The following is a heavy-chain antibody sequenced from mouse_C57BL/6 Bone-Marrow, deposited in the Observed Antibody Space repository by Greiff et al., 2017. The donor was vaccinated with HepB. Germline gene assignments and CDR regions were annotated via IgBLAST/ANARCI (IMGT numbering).Heavy chain of an antibody. CDR3: ASLLLCHYFDY. CDR2: ISYDGSN. Sequence: EVQLQQSGPGLVKPSQSLSLTCSVTGYSITSGYYWNWIRHFPGNKLEWMGYISYDGSNNYNPSLKNRISITRDPSKNQFFLKLNSVTTEDTATYYCASLLLCHYFDYWGQGTTLTVSS. D-gene: IGHD2-1*01. CDR1: GYSITSGYY. V-gene: IGHV3-6*01. J-gene: IGHJ2*01.